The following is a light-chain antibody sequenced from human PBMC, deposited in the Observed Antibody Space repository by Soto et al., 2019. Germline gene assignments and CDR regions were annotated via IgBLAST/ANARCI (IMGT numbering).Light chain of an antibody. CDR3: QSYDNSLRAYV. V-gene: IGLV1-40*01. CDR2: DNT. J-gene: IGLJ1*01. CDR1: NSNLGAGYD. Sequence: QLVLTQPPSVSGAPGQTVSISCTGSNSNLGAGYDVNWYQHLPGRAPTLLISDNTNRPSGVPDRFSGSKSGTSASLAISGLHSEDEADYYCQSYDNSLRAYVFGPGTKLTVL.